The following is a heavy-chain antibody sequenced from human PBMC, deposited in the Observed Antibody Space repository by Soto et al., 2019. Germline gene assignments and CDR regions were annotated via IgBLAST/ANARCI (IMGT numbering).Heavy chain of an antibody. J-gene: IGHJ4*02. V-gene: IGHV3-15*01. CDR3: TTLRYSGSYYFDY. Sequence: GGSLRLSCAASGFTFSNAWMSWVRQAPGKGLEWVGRIKSKTDGGTTDYAAPVKGRFTISRDDSKNTLYLQMNSLKTEDTAVYYCTTLRYSGSYYFDYWGQGTLVTVSS. CDR2: IKSKTDGGTT. CDR1: GFTFSNAW. D-gene: IGHD1-26*01.